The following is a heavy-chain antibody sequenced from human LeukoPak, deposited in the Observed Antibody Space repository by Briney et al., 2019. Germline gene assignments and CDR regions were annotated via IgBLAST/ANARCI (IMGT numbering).Heavy chain of an antibody. CDR3: ARLGSNYDGDY. CDR1: GGSFTNSHYF. D-gene: IGHD3-3*01. J-gene: IGHJ4*02. CDR2: IYHTGTT. Sequence: SETLSLTCTVSGGSFTNSHYFWGWLRQPPGKGLEWIANIYHTGTTHYNPSLKSRVTISVDSSKNQFSLKLSSVTAADTAVYYCARLGSNYDGDYWGQGTLVTVSS. V-gene: IGHV4-39*01.